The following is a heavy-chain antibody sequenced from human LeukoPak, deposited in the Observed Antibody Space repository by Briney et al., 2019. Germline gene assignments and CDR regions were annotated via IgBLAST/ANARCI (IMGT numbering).Heavy chain of an antibody. D-gene: IGHD3-22*01. CDR2: VYHSGST. J-gene: IGHJ4*02. CDR3: ARTDSSGYFDY. V-gene: IGHV4-38-2*01. CDR1: DYSISSGNY. Sequence: SETLSLTCAVSDYSISSGNYWGWIRQPPGKGLAWIGSVYHSGSTHYSPSLKSRVTISVDTSKNQFSLKLRSVTAADTAVYYCARTDSSGYFDYWGQGTLVTVSS.